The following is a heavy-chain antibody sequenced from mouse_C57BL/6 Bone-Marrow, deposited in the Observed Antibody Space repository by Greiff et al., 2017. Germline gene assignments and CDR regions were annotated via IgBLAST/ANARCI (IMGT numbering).Heavy chain of an antibody. D-gene: IGHD1-1*01. CDR1: GFNIKDDY. V-gene: IGHV14-4*01. CDR2: IDPENGDT. CDR3: TNYCSSFFDY. Sequence: EVQLQQSGAELVRPGASVKLSCTASGFNIKDDYMHWVKQRPEQGLEWIGWIDPENGDTEYASKFQGKATITAETSSNTAYLQLSSLTSEDTAVYYCTNYCSSFFDYWGQGTTLTVSS. J-gene: IGHJ2*01.